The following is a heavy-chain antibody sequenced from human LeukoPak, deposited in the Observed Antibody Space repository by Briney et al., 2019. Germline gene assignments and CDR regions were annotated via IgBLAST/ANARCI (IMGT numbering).Heavy chain of an antibody. Sequence: GGSLRLSCAASGFTFSSSWMGWARQAPGKGLEWVANIKEDGSWKHYAVSVQGRFTISRDNAKNPLYLQMDSLRAEDTAVYYCARDRGWYHADSWGQGTLVTVSS. CDR2: IKEDGSWK. CDR1: GFTFSSSW. D-gene: IGHD6-19*01. V-gene: IGHV3-7*01. J-gene: IGHJ4*02. CDR3: ARDRGWYHADS.